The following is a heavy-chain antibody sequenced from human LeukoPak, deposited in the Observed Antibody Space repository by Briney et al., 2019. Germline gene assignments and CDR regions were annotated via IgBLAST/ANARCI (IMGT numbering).Heavy chain of an antibody. J-gene: IGHJ4*02. D-gene: IGHD1-26*01. CDR3: ARTVGATTFFDY. CDR2: ISGSGGST. CDR1: GFTFSSYA. V-gene: IGHV3-23*01. Sequence: GGSLRLSCAASGFTFSSYAMSWVRQAPGKGLEWVSAISGSGGSTYYADSVKGRFTISRDNSKNTLYLQMNSLRAEDTAVYYCARTVGATTFFDYWGQGTLVTVSS.